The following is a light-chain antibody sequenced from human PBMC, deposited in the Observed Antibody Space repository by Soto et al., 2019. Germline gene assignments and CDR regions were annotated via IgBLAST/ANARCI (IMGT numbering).Light chain of an antibody. V-gene: IGKV3-15*01. CDR3: QQYNNWPPMYT. Sequence: EIVMTQSPATLSVSPGERATLSCRASQSLSSNLAWYQQKPGQAPRLLIYGASTRATGIPARFSDSGSGTEFTLTISSLQSEDFAVYYCQQYNNWPPMYTFGQGTKLEIK. CDR2: GAS. J-gene: IGKJ2*01. CDR1: QSLSSN.